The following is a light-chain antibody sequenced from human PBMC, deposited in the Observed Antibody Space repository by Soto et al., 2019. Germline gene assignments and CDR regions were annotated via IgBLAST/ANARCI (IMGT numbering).Light chain of an antibody. CDR1: QSISGW. CDR3: QQYVTFPLT. CDR2: KAS. J-gene: IGKJ4*01. Sequence: DIQMTQSPATLSASVGDRVTIGCRASQSISGWLAWYQKKPGKAPKLLIYKASILESGVPSRFSGSGSATEFTLTISSLQPEDFASYYCQQYVTFPLTFGGGTKV. V-gene: IGKV1-5*03.